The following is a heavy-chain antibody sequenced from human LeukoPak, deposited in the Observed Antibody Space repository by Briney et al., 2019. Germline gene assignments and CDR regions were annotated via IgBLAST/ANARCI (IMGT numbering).Heavy chain of an antibody. CDR3: AREYSSSSGRAFDI. D-gene: IGHD6-6*01. V-gene: IGHV3-48*02. CDR1: GFTVSSNY. CDR2: ISSSSSTI. Sequence: GGSLRLSCAASGFTVSSNYMSWVRQAPGKGLEWVSYISSSSSTIYYGDSVKGRFTISRDNAKNSLYLQMNSLRDEDTAVYYCAREYSSSSGRAFDIWGQGTMVTVSS. J-gene: IGHJ3*02.